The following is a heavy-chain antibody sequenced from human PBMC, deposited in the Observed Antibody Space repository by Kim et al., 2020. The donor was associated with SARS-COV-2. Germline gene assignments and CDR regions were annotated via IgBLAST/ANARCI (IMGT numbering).Heavy chain of an antibody. D-gene: IGHD1-1*01. Sequence: GGSLRLSCVASGFTFSNYAMSWVRQAPGKGLEWVSSISASGGSTYYADSVKGRFTISRDNSKNTLYLQMSSLRAEDTAIYYCAINWNNDYWGRGTLVTVSS. CDR3: AINWNNDY. V-gene: IGHV3-23*01. J-gene: IGHJ4*02. CDR1: GFTFSNYA. CDR2: ISASGGST.